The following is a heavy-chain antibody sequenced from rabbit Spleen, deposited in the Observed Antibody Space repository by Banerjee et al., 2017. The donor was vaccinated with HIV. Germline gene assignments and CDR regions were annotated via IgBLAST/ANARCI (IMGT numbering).Heavy chain of an antibody. J-gene: IGHJ4*01. V-gene: IGHV1S40*01. CDR2: IYNGDGST. CDR3: ARDAAGREDFNL. Sequence: QSLEESGGDLVKPGGTLTLTCKASGIDFSTHYYMSWVRQAPGKRPEWIACIYNGDGSTDYASWAKGRFTISKTSSTTVTLQMTSLTAADTATYFCARDAAGREDFNLWGPGTLVTVS. D-gene: IGHD4-2*01. CDR1: GIDFSTHYY.